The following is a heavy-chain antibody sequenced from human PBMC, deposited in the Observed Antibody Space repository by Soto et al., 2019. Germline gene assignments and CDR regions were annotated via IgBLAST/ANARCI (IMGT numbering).Heavy chain of an antibody. J-gene: IGHJ4*02. CDR3: AHVCWRGINHDVDY. V-gene: IGHV2-5*02. CDR2: IYWDDDK. CDR1: GFSLSTYGMG. Sequence: QITLKESGHTLVKPTQTLTLTCTFSGFSLSTYGMGMGWISQPPGKAPEWLSVIYWDDDKRYSPSLKSRLTISKDTSKSQVVLTMTAVDPVDTATYYCAHVCWRGINHDVDYWGQGSLVTVSS. D-gene: IGHD2-8*01.